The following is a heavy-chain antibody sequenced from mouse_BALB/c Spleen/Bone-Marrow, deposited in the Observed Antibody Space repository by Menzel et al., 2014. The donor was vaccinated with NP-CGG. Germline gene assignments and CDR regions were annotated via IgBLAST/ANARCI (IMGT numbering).Heavy chain of an antibody. CDR2: IDPSDSET. CDR1: GYTFPSYW. Sequence: QVQLKQSGAELVKPGAPVKLSCKASGYTFPSYWMNWVKQRPGRGLEWIGRIDPSDSETHYNQKFKDKATLTVDKSSSTAYNQLSSLTSEDSAVYYCARALGDGYYYAMDYWGQGTSVTVSS. V-gene: IGHV1-69*02. J-gene: IGHJ4*01. D-gene: IGHD2-3*01. CDR3: ARALGDGYYYAMDY.